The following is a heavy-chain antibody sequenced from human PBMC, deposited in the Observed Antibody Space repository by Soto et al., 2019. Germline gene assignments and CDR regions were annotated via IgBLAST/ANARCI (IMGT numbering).Heavy chain of an antibody. J-gene: IGHJ6*02. CDR1: GGSISSSSQY. Sequence: SEPQSLTCTVSGGSISSSSQYWGWIRQPPGKGLEWIGSIYYSGSTYYNPSLKSRVTISVDTSKNQFSLKLRSVTAADTAVYYCAREFYYYYGMDVWGQGTTVT. CDR2: IYYSGST. V-gene: IGHV4-39*01. CDR3: AREFYYYYGMDV.